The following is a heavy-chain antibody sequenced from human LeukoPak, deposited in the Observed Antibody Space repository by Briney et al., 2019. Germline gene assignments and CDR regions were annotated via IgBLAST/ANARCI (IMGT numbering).Heavy chain of an antibody. CDR1: GFTFSNYW. Sequence: PGGSLRLSCAASGFTFSNYWMSWVRQAPGKGLEWVSSISSSSSYIYYADSVKGRFTISRDNAKNSLYLQMNSLRAEDTAVYYCARDPYNGYYGDDYYYYMDVWGKGTTVTISS. J-gene: IGHJ6*03. V-gene: IGHV3-21*01. CDR3: ARDPYNGYYGDDYYYYMDV. CDR2: ISSSSSYI. D-gene: IGHD4-17*01.